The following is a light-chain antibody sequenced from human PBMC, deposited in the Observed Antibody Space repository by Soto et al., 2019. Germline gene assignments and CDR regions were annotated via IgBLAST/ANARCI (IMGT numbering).Light chain of an antibody. J-gene: IGLJ7*01. V-gene: IGLV6-57*02. CDR2: EDN. Sequence: NFMLTQPHSVSESPGKTVIISCTGSSGSIASNYVQWYQQRPGSAPTTVMYEDNQRPSGVPDRFSGSIDSSSNSASLTISGLKTEDEADYYCHSYDSNNLPVFGGGTQLTVL. CDR1: SGSIASNY. CDR3: HSYDSNNLPV.